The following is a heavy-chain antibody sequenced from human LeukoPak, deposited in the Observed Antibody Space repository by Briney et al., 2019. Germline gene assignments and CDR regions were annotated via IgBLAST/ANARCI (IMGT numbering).Heavy chain of an antibody. J-gene: IGHJ5*02. CDR3: AKQYSSSRGGDWFDP. D-gene: IGHD6-6*01. V-gene: IGHV3-23*01. Sequence: GGSLRLSCAASGFTFSSYAMSWVRQAPGKGLEWVSTISGSGGSTYYADSVRGRFTISRDNSKNPLYLQMNSLRAEDTAVYYCAKQYSSSRGGDWFDPWGQGTLVTVS. CDR2: ISGSGGST. CDR1: GFTFSSYA.